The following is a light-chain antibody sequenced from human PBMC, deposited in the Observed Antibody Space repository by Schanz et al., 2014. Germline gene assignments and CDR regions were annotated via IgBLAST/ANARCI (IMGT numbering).Light chain of an antibody. Sequence: QSVLTQPPSASGTPGQRVSFSCSGSSSNIGTNSVVWYQQLPGTAPKLLIYSNNQRPSGVPDRFSGSKSGTSASLAISGLQSEDEADYYFTAWDDSLTARVFGGGTKLTVL. CDR2: SNN. J-gene: IGLJ3*02. V-gene: IGLV1-44*01. CDR1: SSNIGTNS. CDR3: TAWDDSLTARV.